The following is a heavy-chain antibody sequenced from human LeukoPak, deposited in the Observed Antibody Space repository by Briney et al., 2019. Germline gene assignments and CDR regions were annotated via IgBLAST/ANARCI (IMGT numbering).Heavy chain of an antibody. CDR3: ACYYDSSGYHTKGFDY. CDR2: IYPGDSDT. CDR1: GYSFTSYW. D-gene: IGHD3-22*01. J-gene: IGHJ4*02. Sequence: GESLKIFCKGSGYSFTSYWIGWVRQMPGKGLEWMGIIYPGDSDTRYSPSFQGQVTISADKSISTAYLQWSSLKASDTAMYYCACYYDSSGYHTKGFDYWGQGTLVTVSS. V-gene: IGHV5-51*01.